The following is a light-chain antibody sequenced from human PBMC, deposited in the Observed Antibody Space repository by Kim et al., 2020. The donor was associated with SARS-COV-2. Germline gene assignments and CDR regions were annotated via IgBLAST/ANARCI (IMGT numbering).Light chain of an antibody. CDR3: SSYAGSNNWV. Sequence: QSVLTQPPSASGSPGQSVTISCTGSSSDLSGYNYVSWYQQHPGKAPKLMIYEVNKRPSGVPDRFSGSKSGNTASLTVSGLLADDEADYYCSSYAGSNNWVFGGGTQLTVL. J-gene: IGLJ2*01. CDR2: EVN. V-gene: IGLV2-8*01. CDR1: SSDLSGYNY.